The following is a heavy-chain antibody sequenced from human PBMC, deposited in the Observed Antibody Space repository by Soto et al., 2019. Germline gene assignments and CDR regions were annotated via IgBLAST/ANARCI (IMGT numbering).Heavy chain of an antibody. CDR1: GLDVSSGCSY. CDR2: IYYTGET. J-gene: IGHJ4*02. CDR3: ARSVVGAQSRTDH. D-gene: IGHD1-26*01. Sequence: QVQLQESGPSLVRPSQTLSLTCSVSGLDVSSGCSYWGWIRQLPGKGLEWIGYIYYTGETFFNPSLERRLCISPDTPKNQFSLKLRSVTAADPTVYFCARSVVGAQSRTDHWGQGTLVTGSS. V-gene: IGHV4-31*03.